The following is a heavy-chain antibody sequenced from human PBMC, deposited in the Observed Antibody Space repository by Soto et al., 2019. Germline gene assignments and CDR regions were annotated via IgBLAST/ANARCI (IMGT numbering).Heavy chain of an antibody. CDR2: INHSGST. CDR3: GRGGYRSGWDYYYYNNMAV. J-gene: IGHJ6*03. D-gene: IGHD6-19*01. CDR1: GGSFSGYY. V-gene: IGHV4-34*01. Sequence: SETLSLTCAVYGGSFSGYYWSWIRQPPGKGLEWIGEINHSGSTNYNPSLKSRVTISVDTSKNQFSLKLSSVTAADTAVYYCGRGGYRSGWDYYYYNNMAVWGKGTTSTLSS.